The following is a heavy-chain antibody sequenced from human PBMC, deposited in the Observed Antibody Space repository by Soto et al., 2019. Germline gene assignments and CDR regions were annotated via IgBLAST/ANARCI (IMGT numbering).Heavy chain of an antibody. J-gene: IGHJ2*01. D-gene: IGHD7-27*01. Sequence: GGSLRLSCAASGFTFRSYAMSWVRQAPGKGLEWVSAISGSGGSTYYADSVKGRFTISRDNSKNTLYLQMNSLRAEDTAVYYCAKEPQLGINYWYIDLWGRGTLVTVSS. V-gene: IGHV3-23*01. CDR1: GFTFRSYA. CDR3: AKEPQLGINYWYIDL. CDR2: ISGSGGST.